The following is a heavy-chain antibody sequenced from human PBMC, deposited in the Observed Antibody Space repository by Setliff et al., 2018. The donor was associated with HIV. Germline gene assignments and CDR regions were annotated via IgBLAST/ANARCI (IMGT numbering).Heavy chain of an antibody. D-gene: IGHD5-18*01. Sequence: ASVKVSCKISGYTLTEVSMHWVRQAPGKGLEWMGYFDPQDGKTIYAQKFQGGVTMTEDTSTDTAYMELSSLTSEDTAVYYCATRSRWIQLSFDGIFDYWGQGTPVTVSS. V-gene: IGHV1-24*01. CDR2: FDPQDGKT. CDR1: GYTLTEVS. CDR3: ATRSRWIQLSFDGIFDY. J-gene: IGHJ4*02.